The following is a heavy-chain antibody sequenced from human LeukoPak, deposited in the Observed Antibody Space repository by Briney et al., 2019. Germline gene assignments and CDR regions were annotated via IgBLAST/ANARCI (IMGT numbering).Heavy chain of an antibody. CDR2: IYTGGST. Sequence: SETLSLTCTVSGGSISSYYWSWIRQPAGKGLEWIGRIYTGGSTNYNPSLKSRVTMSVDTSKNQFSLKLSSVTAADTAVYYCARAIDLYYDFWSGSTYYYYYMDVWGKGTTVTVSS. CDR3: ARAIDLYYDFWSGSTYYYYYMDV. D-gene: IGHD3-3*01. J-gene: IGHJ6*03. V-gene: IGHV4-4*07. CDR1: GGSISSYY.